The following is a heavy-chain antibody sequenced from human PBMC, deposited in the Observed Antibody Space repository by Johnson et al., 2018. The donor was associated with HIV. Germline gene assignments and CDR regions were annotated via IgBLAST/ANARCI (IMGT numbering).Heavy chain of an antibody. V-gene: IGHV3-74*01. CDR2: INSDGSST. CDR1: GFTFSSYW. Sequence: VQLVESGGGLVQPGGSLRLSCAASGFTFSSYWMHWVRQAPGKGLVWVSRINSDGSSTSYADYVKGRFTISRDNSKNTLYLQMNSLRAEDTAVYYCAKDPGRRDPHAFDIWGQGTMVTVSS. CDR3: AKDPGRRDPHAFDI. D-gene: IGHD2-15*01. J-gene: IGHJ3*02.